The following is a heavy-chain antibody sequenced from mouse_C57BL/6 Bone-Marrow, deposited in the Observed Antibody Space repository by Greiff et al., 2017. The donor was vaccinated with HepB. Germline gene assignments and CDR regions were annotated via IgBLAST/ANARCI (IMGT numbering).Heavy chain of an antibody. CDR3: AILYDY. J-gene: IGHJ2*01. V-gene: IGHV5-6*01. CDR2: ISSGGSYT. CDR1: GFTFSSYG. Sequence: EVKLVESGGDLVKPGGSLKLSCAASGFTFSSYGMSWVRQTPDKRLEWVATISSGGSYTYYPDSVKGRYTISRDNAKNTLYLQMSSLKSEDTAMYYCAILYDYWGQGTTLTVSS.